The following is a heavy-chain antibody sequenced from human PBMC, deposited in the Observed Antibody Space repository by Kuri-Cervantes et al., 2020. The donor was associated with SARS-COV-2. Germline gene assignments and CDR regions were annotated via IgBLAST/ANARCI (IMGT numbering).Heavy chain of an antibody. CDR1: GYSFTTYW. Sequence: ETLSLTCKGSGYSFTTYWIGWVRQMPGKGLEWMGIIYPGDSDTRYSPSFQGQVTISADKSISTAFLQWSSLKASDTAIYYCARRAYGEQVDYYYMDVWGKGTTVTVSS. CDR3: ARRAYGEQVDYYYMDV. J-gene: IGHJ6*03. CDR2: IYPGDSDT. V-gene: IGHV5-51*01. D-gene: IGHD4-17*01.